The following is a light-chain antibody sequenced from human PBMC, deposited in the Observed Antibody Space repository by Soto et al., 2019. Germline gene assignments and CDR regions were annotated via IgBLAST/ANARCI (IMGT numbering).Light chain of an antibody. Sequence: ELVLTQSPGTLSLSPVERATLCCRASHSVSSRNLTWYQQKPGQAPSLLIYGASSRATGIPDRFSGSGSGTDFTLTISILGPEDFAVYYCQQYYISPWTFVQGTKVEIK. CDR1: HSVSSRN. CDR2: GAS. CDR3: QQYYISPWT. V-gene: IGKV3-20*01. J-gene: IGKJ1*01.